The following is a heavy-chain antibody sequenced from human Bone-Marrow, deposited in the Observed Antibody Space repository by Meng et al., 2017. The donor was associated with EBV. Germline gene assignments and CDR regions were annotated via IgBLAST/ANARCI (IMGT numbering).Heavy chain of an antibody. D-gene: IGHD3-10*01. CDR3: ASESGRGFTPDY. V-gene: IGHV1-69*01. J-gene: IGHJ4*02. Sequence: GLLGPCGAEVKSPGSSVKVFCKTSGGTSRSYAISWVRQAPGQGLEWMGGIIPLSDAPHYAQKFHGRVTITADESTSTHYLDLSGLRAEDTAVYYCASESGRGFTPDYWGQGTLVTVSS. CDR2: IIPLSDAP. CDR1: GGTSRSYA.